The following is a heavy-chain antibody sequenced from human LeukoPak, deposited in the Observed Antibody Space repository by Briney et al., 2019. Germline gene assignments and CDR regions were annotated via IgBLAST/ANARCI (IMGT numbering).Heavy chain of an antibody. Sequence: PGGSLRLSCAASGFTFSDYFMSWIRQAPGKGLEYISYISSDGTYTNYADSVKGRFTISRDNAKNSLYLEMNSLRAEDTAVYYCASRGSYRYYFVYWGQGTLVTVSS. V-gene: IGHV3-11*03. CDR2: ISSDGTYT. D-gene: IGHD1-26*01. CDR1: GFTFSDYF. J-gene: IGHJ4*02. CDR3: ASRGSYRYYFVY.